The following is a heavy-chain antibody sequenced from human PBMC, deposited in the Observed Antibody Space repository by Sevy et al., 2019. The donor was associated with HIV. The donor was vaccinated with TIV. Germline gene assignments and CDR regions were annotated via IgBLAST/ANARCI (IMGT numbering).Heavy chain of an antibody. CDR1: GFTFSSYS. Sequence: GGSLRLSCAASGFTFSSYSMNWVRQAPGKGLEWVSSISSSSSYIYYADSVKGRFTMSRDNAKNSLYLQMNSLRAEDTAVYYSARPTACTRGNYYFVYWGQGTLVTVSS. CDR2: ISSSSSYI. V-gene: IGHV3-21*01. CDR3: ARPTACTRGNYYFVY. J-gene: IGHJ4*02. D-gene: IGHD2-8*01.